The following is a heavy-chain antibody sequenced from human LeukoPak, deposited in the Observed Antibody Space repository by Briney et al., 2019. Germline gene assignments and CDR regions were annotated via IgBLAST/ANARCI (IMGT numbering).Heavy chain of an antibody. CDR2: IYTTGST. V-gene: IGHV4-61*02. D-gene: IGHD1-26*01. CDR3: ARSSGRFRDYYMDV. Sequence: SETLSLTCTVSGVSISSGSYYWAWIRQPAGKGLEWIGRIYTTGSTNYNPSLKSRVTISVDTSKNQFSLKLSSVTAADTAVYYCARSSGRFRDYYMDVWGKGTTVTVSS. CDR1: GVSISSGSYY. J-gene: IGHJ6*03.